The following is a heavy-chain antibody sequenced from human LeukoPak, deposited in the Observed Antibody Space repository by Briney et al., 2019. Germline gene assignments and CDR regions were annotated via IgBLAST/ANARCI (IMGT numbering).Heavy chain of an antibody. CDR1: GGSISSSSYY. J-gene: IGHJ2*01. Sequence: QASETLSLTCTVSGGSISSSSYYWGWIRQPPGKGLEWIGSIYHSGSTYYNPSLKSRVTTSVDTSKNQFSLKLSSVTAADTAVYYCARERIVVVVAATPGWYFDLWGRGTLVTVSS. V-gene: IGHV4-39*07. CDR3: ARERIVVVVAATPGWYFDL. CDR2: IYHSGST. D-gene: IGHD2-15*01.